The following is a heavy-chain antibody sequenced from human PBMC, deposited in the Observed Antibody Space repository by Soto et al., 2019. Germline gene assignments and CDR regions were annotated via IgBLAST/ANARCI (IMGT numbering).Heavy chain of an antibody. Sequence: GASVKVSCKASGFIFTNFFMHWVRQAPGQGPEWMGVINPSGTPSSYAQKFQDRLTMTRETSTSTVYMELNSLRSEDTAVYYCARAPLGYCSSTICPEWDYDILTGPPGWFDPWGQGTLVTVSS. J-gene: IGHJ5*02. CDR3: ARAPLGYCSSTICPEWDYDILTGPPGWFDP. D-gene: IGHD2-2*01. CDR2: INPSGTPS. CDR1: GFIFTNFF. V-gene: IGHV1-46*03.